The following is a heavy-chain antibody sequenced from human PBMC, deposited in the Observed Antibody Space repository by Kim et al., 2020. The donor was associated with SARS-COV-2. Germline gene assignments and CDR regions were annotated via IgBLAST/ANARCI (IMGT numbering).Heavy chain of an antibody. CDR3: AKDAFDI. Sequence: DGSNKYYADSVKVRYTNSRDNSKNPLYLKMNGLIAEDTAVYYCAKDAFDIWGQGTMVTVSS. V-gene: IGHV3-30*02. J-gene: IGHJ3*02. CDR2: DGSNK.